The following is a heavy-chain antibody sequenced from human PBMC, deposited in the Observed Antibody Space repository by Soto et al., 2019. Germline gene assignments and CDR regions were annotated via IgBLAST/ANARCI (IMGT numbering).Heavy chain of an antibody. V-gene: IGHV4-31*03. Sequence: SETLCLTCTVSGGSISSGGYYWSWIRQHPGKGLEWIGYIYYSRSTYYNPSLKSRVTISVDTSKNQFSLKLSSVTAADTAVYYCARGSTGKIGPQQYYFDYWGQGTLVTVSS. CDR1: GGSISSGGYY. CDR2: IYYSRST. J-gene: IGHJ4*02. CDR3: ARGSTGKIGPQQYYFDY. D-gene: IGHD7-27*01.